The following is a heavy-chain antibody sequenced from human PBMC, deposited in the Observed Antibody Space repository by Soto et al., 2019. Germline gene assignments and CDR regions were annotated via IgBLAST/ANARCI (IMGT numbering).Heavy chain of an antibody. V-gene: IGHV3-21*01. CDR3: ARDGEYCSSTSCYLAHLGGYYYYYYGMDV. Sequence: GGSLRLSCAASGFTFGSYSMNWVRQAPGKGLEWVSSISSSSSYIYYADSVRGRFTISRDNAKNSLYLQMNSLRAEDTAVYYCARDGEYCSSTSCYLAHLGGYYYYYYGMDVWGQGTTVTVSS. J-gene: IGHJ6*02. D-gene: IGHD2-2*01. CDR1: GFTFGSYS. CDR2: ISSSSSYI.